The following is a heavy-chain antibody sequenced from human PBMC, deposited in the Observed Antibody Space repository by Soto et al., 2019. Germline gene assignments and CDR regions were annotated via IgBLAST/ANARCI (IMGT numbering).Heavy chain of an antibody. V-gene: IGHV4-31*03. CDR2: IYYSGST. Sequence: SETLSLTCTVSGGSISSGGYYWSWIRQHPGKGLEWIGYIYYSGSTYYNPSLKSRVTISVDTSKNQFSLKLSSVTAADTAVYYCARIVYSTPFHWLGFDYWGQGTLVTVSS. CDR3: ARIVYSTPFHWLGFDY. CDR1: GGSISSGGYY. J-gene: IGHJ4*02. D-gene: IGHD6-13*01.